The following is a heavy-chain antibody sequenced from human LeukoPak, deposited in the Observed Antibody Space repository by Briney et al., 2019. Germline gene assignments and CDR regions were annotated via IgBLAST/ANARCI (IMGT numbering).Heavy chain of an antibody. Sequence: ASVKVSCKVSGYTLNELSMHWVRQAPGKGLEWMGGFDPEDGETIYAQKFQGRVTMTEDTSTDTAYMELSSLRSEDTAVYYCAREVFGGFGELLSVDNWFDPWGQGTLVTVSS. CDR1: GYTLNELS. J-gene: IGHJ5*02. V-gene: IGHV1-24*01. D-gene: IGHD3-10*01. CDR3: AREVFGGFGELLSVDNWFDP. CDR2: FDPEDGET.